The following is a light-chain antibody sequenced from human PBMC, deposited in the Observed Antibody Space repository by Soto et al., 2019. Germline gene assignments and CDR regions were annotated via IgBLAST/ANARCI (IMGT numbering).Light chain of an antibody. CDR1: QSVSSK. CDR3: QQRSNWLT. J-gene: IGKJ4*01. Sequence: ETLLTQSRGTLSLSPGARAAGSCRSSQSVSSKLAWYQQKPGQAPRXLIYDTSTRATGIPARFSGSGSGTEFTLTISSLQPEDFAVYYCQQRSNWLTFGGGTKVDIK. V-gene: IGKV3-11*01. CDR2: DTS.